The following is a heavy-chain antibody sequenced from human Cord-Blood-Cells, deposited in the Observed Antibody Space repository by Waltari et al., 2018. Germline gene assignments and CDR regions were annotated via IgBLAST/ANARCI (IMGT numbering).Heavy chain of an antibody. CDR1: GFTFSSYW. Sequence: EVQLVESGGGLVQPGGSLRLSGAASGFTFSSYWMPWVRQAPGKGLVWVSRINSDGSSTSYADSVKGRFTISRDNAKNTLYLQMNSLRAEDTAVYYCARGGYCTNGVCQMFDPWGQGTLVTVSS. CDR3: ARGGYCTNGVCQMFDP. V-gene: IGHV3-74*01. D-gene: IGHD2-8*01. CDR2: INSDGSST. J-gene: IGHJ5*02.